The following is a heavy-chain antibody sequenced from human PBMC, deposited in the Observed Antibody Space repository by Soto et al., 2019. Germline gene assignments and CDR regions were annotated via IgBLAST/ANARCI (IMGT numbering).Heavy chain of an antibody. CDR3: TTSPHRDSERVFV. J-gene: IGHJ6*02. CDR1: GFTFSTYW. Sequence: EVQLVESGGGLVQPGGSLRLSCAASGFTFSTYWMSWVRRTPGKGLERVANIKQDGTEKYYVDSVGGRLTVSRDNAKSSLYLQMNSLRVEDTAVYYCTTSPHRDSERVFVWGQGTVVTVS. D-gene: IGHD1-26*01. CDR2: IKQDGTEK. V-gene: IGHV3-7*01.